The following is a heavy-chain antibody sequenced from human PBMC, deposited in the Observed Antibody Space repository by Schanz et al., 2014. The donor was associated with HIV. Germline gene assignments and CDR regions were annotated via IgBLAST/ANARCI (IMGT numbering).Heavy chain of an antibody. D-gene: IGHD3-22*01. V-gene: IGHV3-33*06. Sequence: QVQLVESGGGVVQPGRSLRLSCAASGFTFSSYGMHWVRQAPGKGLEWVAVIWFDGRKKYYGDSVKGRFTVSRDNAKNTVYLQMKSLRVEDTAVYYCAKDRNYYDSRFLGKGNYYYYYGMDVWGQGTTVTVSS. CDR3: AKDRNYYDSRFLGKGNYYYYYGMDV. J-gene: IGHJ6*02. CDR1: GFTFSSYG. CDR2: IWFDGRKK.